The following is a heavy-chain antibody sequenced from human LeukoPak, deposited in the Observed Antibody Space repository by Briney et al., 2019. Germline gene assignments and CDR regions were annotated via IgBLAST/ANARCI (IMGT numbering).Heavy chain of an antibody. CDR2: ISAYNGNT. Sequence: ASVKVSCKASGYTFTSYGISWVRQAPGQGLEWMGWISAYNGNTNYAQKLQGRVTMTTDTSTSTAYMELRSLRSDDTAVYYCARGYYYDFWSGYLNWFDPWGQGTLVTVSS. D-gene: IGHD3-3*01. CDR3: ARGYYYDFWSGYLNWFDP. J-gene: IGHJ5*02. V-gene: IGHV1-18*01. CDR1: GYTFTSYG.